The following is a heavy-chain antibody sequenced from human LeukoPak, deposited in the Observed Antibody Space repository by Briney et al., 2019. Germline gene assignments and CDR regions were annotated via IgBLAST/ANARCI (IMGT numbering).Heavy chain of an antibody. Sequence: SETLSLTCIVSGGSVSSGGYYWSWIRQPPGKGLEWIGYSYYTGATNYSPSLKNRVTISADMSKNQFSLKLSSVTAADTAVYYCAREAPYFDYWGQGTLVTVS. CDR3: AREAPYFDY. CDR1: GGSVSSGGYY. V-gene: IGHV4-61*08. J-gene: IGHJ4*02. CDR2: SYYTGAT.